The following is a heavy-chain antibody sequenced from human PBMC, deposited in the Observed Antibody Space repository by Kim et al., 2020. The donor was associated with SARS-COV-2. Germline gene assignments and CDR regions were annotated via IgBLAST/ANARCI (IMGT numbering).Heavy chain of an antibody. D-gene: IGHD6-13*01. V-gene: IGHV4-34*01. J-gene: IGHJ4*02. Sequence: NYNPSLKSRVTISVDTSKNQFSLKLSSVTAADTAVYYCARLSSWYGYFDYWGQGTLVTVSS. CDR3: ARLSSWYGYFDY.